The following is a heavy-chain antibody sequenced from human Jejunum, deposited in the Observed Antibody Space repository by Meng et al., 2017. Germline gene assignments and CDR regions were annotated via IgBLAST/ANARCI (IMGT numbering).Heavy chain of an antibody. V-gene: IGHV3-11*01. Sequence: QVQLVGSVGGLVKPGGSLRLSCAASGFSFSDFYMTWIRQAPGKGLEWVAYISGRSSAIYYADSVRGRFTISRDNAKNSVYLQMNSLRAEDTAVYYCARDHLPFGWFDPWGQGTLVTVSS. D-gene: IGHD3-16*01. CDR2: ISGRSSAI. CDR3: ARDHLPFGWFDP. CDR1: GFSFSDFY. J-gene: IGHJ5*02.